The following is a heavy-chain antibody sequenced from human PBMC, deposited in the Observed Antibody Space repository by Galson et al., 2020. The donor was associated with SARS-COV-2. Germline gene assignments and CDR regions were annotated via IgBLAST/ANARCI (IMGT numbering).Heavy chain of an antibody. CDR1: GGSISSISYD. V-gene: IGHV4-39*07. CDR3: ARKYYSDSSGYEGGYLDS. CDR2: TNYRGST. D-gene: IGHD3-22*01. J-gene: IGHJ4*02. Sequence: SETLSLTGTVSGGSISSISYDWGCIRQRTGTGREWSGSTNYRGSTHYNPSLKSRASILVHTSKNQLSLRLTSVTAADTALYYCARKYYSDSSGYEGGYLDSWGQGTMVSVSS.